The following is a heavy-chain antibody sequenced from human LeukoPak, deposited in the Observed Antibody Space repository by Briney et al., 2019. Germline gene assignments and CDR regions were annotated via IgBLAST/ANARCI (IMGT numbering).Heavy chain of an antibody. Sequence: GGSLRPSCAGSGFSVSNYYMSWVRQAPGKGLEWVSLIRDSGETFYADSVEGRFTISRDNSKNTMYLQMNRLRVEDTAVYFCARDRAVTQDWVEFDPWGQGTLVTVSS. CDR1: GFSVSNYY. CDR3: ARDRAVTQDWVEFDP. D-gene: IGHD4-17*01. J-gene: IGHJ5*02. CDR2: IRDSGET. V-gene: IGHV3-66*03.